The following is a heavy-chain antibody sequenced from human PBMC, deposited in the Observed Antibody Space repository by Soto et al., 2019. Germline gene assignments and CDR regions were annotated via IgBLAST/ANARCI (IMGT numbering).Heavy chain of an antibody. Sequence: GGSLRLSCISSGFTFRTYTMNWVRQAPGKGLEWVSGIRGFSPYTFYAESVKGRFTISRDNAKNSLYLQMDSLRAEDTAVYYCARDRGYDAHDYYHNAMDVWGQGTTVTVSS. V-gene: IGHV3-21*01. J-gene: IGHJ6*02. D-gene: IGHD3-10*01. CDR2: IRGFSPYT. CDR3: ARDRGYDAHDYYHNAMDV. CDR1: GFTFRTYT.